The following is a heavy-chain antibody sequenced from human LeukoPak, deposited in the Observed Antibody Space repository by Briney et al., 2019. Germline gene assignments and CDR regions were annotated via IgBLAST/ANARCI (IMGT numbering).Heavy chain of an antibody. CDR2: LYSDGNT. J-gene: IGHJ4*02. CDR3: ARGVEPLAANTLAY. V-gene: IGHV3-53*01. Sequence: GGSLRLSCAASGSTVITDDMTWVRQAPGKGLEWVSVLYSDGNTKYADSVQGRFTISRDNSKNTLYLEMNSLSPDDTAVYYCARGVEPLAANTLAYWGQGTLVTVSS. D-gene: IGHD1-14*01. CDR1: GSTVITDD.